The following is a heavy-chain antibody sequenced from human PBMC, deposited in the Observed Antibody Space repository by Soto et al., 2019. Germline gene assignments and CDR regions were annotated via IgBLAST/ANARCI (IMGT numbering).Heavy chain of an antibody. D-gene: IGHD1-7*01. CDR1: GYTFTGYY. Sequence: ASLKVSCKASGYTFTGYYMHWVRQAPGQGLEWMGWINPNSGGTNYAHKFQGRVTMTRDTSISTAYMELSRLRSDDTAVYYCARQTRTGITGTKSGAFDIWGQGTMVTVSS. J-gene: IGHJ3*02. CDR2: INPNSGGT. CDR3: ARQTRTGITGTKSGAFDI. V-gene: IGHV1-2*02.